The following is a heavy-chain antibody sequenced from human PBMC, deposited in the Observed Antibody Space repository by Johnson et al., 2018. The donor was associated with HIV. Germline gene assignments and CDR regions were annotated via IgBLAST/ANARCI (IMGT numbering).Heavy chain of an antibody. CDR1: GFTFDDYG. CDR2: MSYDRSNK. CDR3: AKDREYGLA. V-gene: IGHV3-30*18. D-gene: IGHD6-6*01. Sequence: HVQLVESGGGVVRPGGSLRLSCAASGFTFDDYGMHWVRQAPGKGLEWVAIMSYDRSNKNYGDSVKGRFTISRDNSKNTLYLQMNNLRAEDTAVYYCAKDREYGLAWGQGTMVTVSS. J-gene: IGHJ3*01.